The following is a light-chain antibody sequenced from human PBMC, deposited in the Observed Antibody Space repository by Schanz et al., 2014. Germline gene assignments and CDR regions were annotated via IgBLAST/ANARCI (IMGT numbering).Light chain of an antibody. CDR1: SSDVGFYNY. V-gene: IGLV2-14*01. CDR2: DVS. Sequence: QSVLTQPASVSGSPGQSITISCTGTSSDVGFYNYVFWYQQHPGKAPKLMIYDVSYRPSGVSNRFSGSKSGNTASLTISGLQAEDEADYYCSSYTTTRTAVFGPGTKLTVL. J-gene: IGLJ1*01. CDR3: SSYTTTRTAV.